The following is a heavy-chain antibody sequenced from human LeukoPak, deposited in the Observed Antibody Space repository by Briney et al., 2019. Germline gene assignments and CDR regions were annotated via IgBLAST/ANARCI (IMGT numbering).Heavy chain of an antibody. CDR2: ISSNGSNT. V-gene: IGHV3-64*02. D-gene: IGHD5-18*01. J-gene: IGHJ4*02. Sequence: GGSLRLSCVASGFPFSTYAMHWVRQAPGKGLEYVSGISSNGSNTNYADSVEGRFTICRDNSKNTLYLRMGSLRPEDMAVYHCARVSGYSYGQWGQGTLVTVSS. CDR3: ARVSGYSYGQ. CDR1: GFPFSTYA.